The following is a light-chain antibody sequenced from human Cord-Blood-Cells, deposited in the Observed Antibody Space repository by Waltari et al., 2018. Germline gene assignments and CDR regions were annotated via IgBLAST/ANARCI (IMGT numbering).Light chain of an antibody. CDR2: DVS. J-gene: IGLJ2*01. V-gene: IGLV2-14*01. Sequence: QSALTQPASVSGSPGQSITISCTGTSSDVGGYNYVSWYQQHPGQAPKLMIYDVSNRPSWVSNRCSGSKSGNTASLTISGLQAEDEADYYCSSYTSSSTVVFGGGTKLTVL. CDR3: SSYTSSSTVV. CDR1: SSDVGGYNY.